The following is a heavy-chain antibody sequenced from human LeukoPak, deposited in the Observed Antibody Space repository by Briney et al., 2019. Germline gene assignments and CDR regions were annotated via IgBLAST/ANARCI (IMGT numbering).Heavy chain of an antibody. CDR1: GVSISSGNW. CDR2: IYHSGST. CDR3: ARWLRALTGTAHFDY. V-gene: IGHV4-4*02. D-gene: IGHD3-9*01. J-gene: IGHJ4*02. Sequence: PSETLSLTCGVSGVSISSGNWWGWVGQPPGRGLEWIGEIYHSGSTVYNPSLKNRVTISVDKSKNQFSLNLSSVTAADTAVYYCARWLRALTGTAHFDYWGQGNLVTVPS.